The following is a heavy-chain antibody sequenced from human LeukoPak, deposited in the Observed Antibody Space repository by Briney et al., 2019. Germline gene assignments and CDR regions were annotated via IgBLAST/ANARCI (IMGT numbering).Heavy chain of an antibody. CDR1: GGSISTYY. D-gene: IGHD4-17*01. J-gene: IGHJ4*02. V-gene: IGHV4-59*12. CDR3: ARVQYGDYVGY. Sequence: SETLSLTCTVSGGSISTYYWSWIRQPPGKGLEWIGYIYYTGSTSYNPSLKSRVTMSLDASKNQFSLELNSVTAADTATYYCARVQYGDYVGYWGQGTLVTVSS. CDR2: IYYTGST.